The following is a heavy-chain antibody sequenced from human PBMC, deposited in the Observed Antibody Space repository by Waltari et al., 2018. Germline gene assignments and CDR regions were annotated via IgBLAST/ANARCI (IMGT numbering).Heavy chain of an antibody. J-gene: IGHJ4*02. D-gene: IGHD6-13*01. CDR2: IWYDGSNK. CDR3: AKRLGAAGTGDY. CDR1: GFTFSSYG. Sequence: QAQLVESGGGVVQPGRSLRLSCAASGFTFSSYGMHWVRQAPGKGLEWVAVIWYDGSNKYYADSVKGRFTISRDNSKNTLYLQMNSLRAEDTAMYYCAKRLGAAGTGDYWGQGTLVTVSS. V-gene: IGHV3-30*18.